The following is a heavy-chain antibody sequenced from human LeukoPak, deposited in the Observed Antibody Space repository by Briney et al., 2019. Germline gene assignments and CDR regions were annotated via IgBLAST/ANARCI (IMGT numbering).Heavy chain of an antibody. CDR2: IYSGGST. CDR3: ARTTVTTVQYYYYGMDV. Sequence: PGGSLRLSCAASGFTVSSNYMSWVRQAPGKGLEWVSVIYSGGSTYYADSVKGRFTISRDNSKNTLYLQMNSLRAEDTAVYYCARTTVTTVQYYYYGMDVWGQGTTVTVSS. J-gene: IGHJ6*02. V-gene: IGHV3-53*01. CDR1: GFTVSSNY. D-gene: IGHD4-17*01.